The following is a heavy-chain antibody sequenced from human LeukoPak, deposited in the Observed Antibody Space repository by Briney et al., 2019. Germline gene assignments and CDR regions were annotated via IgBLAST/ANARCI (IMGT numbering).Heavy chain of an antibody. CDR1: GFTFMDYY. CDR3: ARANREYNWFDP. D-gene: IGHD1-14*01. V-gene: IGHV3-11*01. J-gene: IGHJ5*02. CDR2: ISSSGSTI. Sequence: PGGSLRLSCAASGFTFMDYYMSWIRQAPGKGLEWVSYISSSGSTIYYADSVKGRFTISRDNAKNSLYLQMNSLRAEDTAVYYCARANREYNWFDPWGQGTLVTVSS.